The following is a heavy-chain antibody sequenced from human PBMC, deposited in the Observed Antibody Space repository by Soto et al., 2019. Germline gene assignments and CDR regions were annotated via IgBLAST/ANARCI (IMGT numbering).Heavy chain of an antibody. CDR1: GFTFSSYA. CDR3: AREITIFGVVISGMDV. Sequence: GGSLRLSCAASGFTFSSYAMSWVRQAPGKGLEWVSAISGSGGSTYYADSVKGRFTISRDNSKNTLYLQMNSLRAEDTAVYYCAREITIFGVVISGMDVWGQGTTVTVYS. D-gene: IGHD3-3*01. V-gene: IGHV3-23*01. J-gene: IGHJ6*02. CDR2: ISGSGGST.